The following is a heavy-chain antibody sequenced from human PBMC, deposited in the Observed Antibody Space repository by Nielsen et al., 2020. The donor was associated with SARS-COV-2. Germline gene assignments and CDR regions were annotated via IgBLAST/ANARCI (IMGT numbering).Heavy chain of an antibody. D-gene: IGHD3/OR15-3a*01. CDR3: ARDLTFGAYWFDP. V-gene: IGHV3-7*01. Sequence: GESLKISCAASGFTFSSLWMSWVRQVPGKGLEWVADIKPDGSEKFYVDSVKGRFTISRDNAKNSMSLQMNSLRVEDTAVYYCARDLTFGAYWFDPWSQGTLVTVSS. CDR2: IKPDGSEK. CDR1: GFTFSSLW. J-gene: IGHJ5*02.